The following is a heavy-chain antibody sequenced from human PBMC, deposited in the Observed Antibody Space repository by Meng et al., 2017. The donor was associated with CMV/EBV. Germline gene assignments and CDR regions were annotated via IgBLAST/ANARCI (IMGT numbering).Heavy chain of an antibody. V-gene: IGHV4-61*01. CDR2: IYYSGST. J-gene: IGHJ4*02. CDR3: ARVEPGMATMQYYFDY. D-gene: IGHD5-24*01. Sequence: SETLSLTCTVSGGSVSSGSYYWSWIRQPPGKGLEWIGYIYYSGSTNYNPSLKSRVTISVDTSKNQFSLKLSSVTAADTAVYYCARVEPGMATMQYYFDYWGQGTLVPSPQ. CDR1: GGSVSSGSYY.